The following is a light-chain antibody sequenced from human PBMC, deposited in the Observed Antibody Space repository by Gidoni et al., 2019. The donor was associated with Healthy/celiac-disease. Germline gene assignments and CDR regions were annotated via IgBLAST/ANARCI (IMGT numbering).Light chain of an antibody. V-gene: IGLV2-14*01. CDR2: DVS. J-gene: IGLJ2*01. CDR3: SSYTSSSTVV. CDR1: SSDVGGYNY. Sequence: LTQPAPVSGSPGQSITISCTGTSSDVGGYNYVSWYQQHPGKAPKLMIYDVSNRPSGVSNRSSGSKSGNTASLTISGLQAEDEADYYCSSYTSSSTVVFGGGTKLTVL.